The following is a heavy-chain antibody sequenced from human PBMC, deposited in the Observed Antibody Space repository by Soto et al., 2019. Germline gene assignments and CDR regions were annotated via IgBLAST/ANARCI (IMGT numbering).Heavy chain of an antibody. CDR2: INAGNGNT. CDR1: GYTFTSYA. CDR3: ARGARIAADVFYYYYGMDV. J-gene: IGHJ6*02. Sequence: QVQLVQSGAEVKKPGASVKVSCKASGYTFTSYAMHWVRQAPGQRLEWMGWINAGNGNTKYSQKFQGRVTITRDTSASTAYMELSSLRSEDTAVYYCARGARIAADVFYYYYGMDVWGQGTTVTVSS. V-gene: IGHV1-3*01. D-gene: IGHD6-13*01.